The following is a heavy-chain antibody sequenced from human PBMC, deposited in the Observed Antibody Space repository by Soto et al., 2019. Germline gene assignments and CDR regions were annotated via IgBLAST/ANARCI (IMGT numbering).Heavy chain of an antibody. CDR3: ASEYYYDSSGYYAFDI. J-gene: IGHJ3*02. CDR2: TYYRSKWHN. CDR1: GDSVSSNSAA. D-gene: IGHD3-22*01. Sequence: SQTLSLTCAISGDSVSSNSAAWNWIRQSPSRGLEWLGRTYYRSKWHNDYAVSVKSRITINPDTSKNQFSLQLNSVTPEDTAVYYCASEYYYDSSGYYAFDIWGQGTMVTVSS. V-gene: IGHV6-1*01.